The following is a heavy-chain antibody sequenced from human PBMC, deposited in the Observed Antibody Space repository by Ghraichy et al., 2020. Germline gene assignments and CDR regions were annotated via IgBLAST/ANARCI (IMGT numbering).Heavy chain of an antibody. CDR2: ISGGSRSM. D-gene: IGHD1-26*01. J-gene: IGHJ3*01. CDR3: ARGGLVGAIDL. Sequence: GGTLTLSCVASGITFSSHYMNWVRQAPGKGLEWVSSISGGSRSMYYADSVMGRFTISRDNAKNSLYLQMNSLRVEDTAVYYCARGGLVGAIDLWGQGTMVTVSS. V-gene: IGHV3-21*06. CDR1: GITFSSHY.